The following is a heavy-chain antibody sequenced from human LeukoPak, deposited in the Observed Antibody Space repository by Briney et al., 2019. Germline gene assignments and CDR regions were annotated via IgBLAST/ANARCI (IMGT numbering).Heavy chain of an antibody. CDR1: GFSLSSYG. Sequence: GGSLRLSCAASGFSLSSYGMTWVRQAPGKGLEWVSTLSGSGGSTYYADSVKGQFTISRDNSKNTLYLQMNSLRAEDTAVYYCAKDTPDSSAYYLENWGQGTLVTVSS. J-gene: IGHJ4*02. V-gene: IGHV3-23*01. CDR2: LSGSGGST. D-gene: IGHD3-22*01. CDR3: AKDTPDSSAYYLEN.